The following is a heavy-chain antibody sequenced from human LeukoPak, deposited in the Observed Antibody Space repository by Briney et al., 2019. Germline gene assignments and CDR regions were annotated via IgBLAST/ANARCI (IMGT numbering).Heavy chain of an antibody. Sequence: EASVKASCKTSGYTFSDYYMHWVRQAPGQGLEWMGWINPNSRVTIYAQRFQGRVTLTRDTSISTAYMELKSLRSDDTAVYYCARDLNDYCATTNCFTATDVDTTVVDNWGQGTLVTVSS. CDR1: GYTFSDYY. J-gene: IGHJ4*02. CDR2: INPNSRVT. CDR3: ARDLNDYCATTNCFTATDVDTTVVDN. V-gene: IGHV1-2*02. D-gene: IGHD5-18*01.